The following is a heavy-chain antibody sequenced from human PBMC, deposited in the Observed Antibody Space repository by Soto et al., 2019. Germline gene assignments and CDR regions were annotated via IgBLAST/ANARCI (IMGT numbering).Heavy chain of an antibody. J-gene: IGHJ4*02. CDR1: GFTCSSYG. CDR3: IAAAAPTIDY. V-gene: IGHV3-30*03. CDR2: ISYDGSNE. Sequence: GGSLRLSCAASGFTCSSYGMHWERQAPGKGLEWVAVISYDGSNEYYADSVKGRFTISRDNSKNTLYLQMNGLRAEDTAVYYCIAAAAPTIDYWGQGTLVTVSS. D-gene: IGHD6-13*01.